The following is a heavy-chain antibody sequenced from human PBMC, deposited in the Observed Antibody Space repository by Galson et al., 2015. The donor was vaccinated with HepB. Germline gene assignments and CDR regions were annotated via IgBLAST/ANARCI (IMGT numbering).Heavy chain of an antibody. V-gene: IGHV4-4*07. Sequence: SETLSLTCSVSGGSISSYYWNWIRQSAGKGLECIGRIHTSGSINYNPSLKSRVTMSVDRTRNEFSLRLSSVTAADTAVYYCVRGVGSSWFVFDHWGQGILVTVSS. CDR3: VRGVGSSWFVFDH. CDR1: GGSISSYY. D-gene: IGHD3-10*01. J-gene: IGHJ4*02. CDR2: IHTSGSI.